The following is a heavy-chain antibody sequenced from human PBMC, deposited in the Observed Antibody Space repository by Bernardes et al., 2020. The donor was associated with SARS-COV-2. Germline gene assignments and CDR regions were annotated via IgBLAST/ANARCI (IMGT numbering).Heavy chain of an antibody. V-gene: IGHV1-2*04. CDR2: ITPNSGDT. CDR1: GYTFTGYY. Sequence: GAVQDSCKASGYTFTGYYMHWVRQAPGQGLEWMGWITPNSGDTNYAQKFQGWVTMTRDTSISTAYMELSRLRSDDTAEYYFARGVDIVVVPAAPTDYYYGMDAWGQGTTVTVS. D-gene: IGHD2-2*03. CDR3: ARGVDIVVVPAAPTDYYYGMDA. J-gene: IGHJ6*02.